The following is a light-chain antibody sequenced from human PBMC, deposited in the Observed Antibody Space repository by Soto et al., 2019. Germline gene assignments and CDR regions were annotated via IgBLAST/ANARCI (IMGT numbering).Light chain of an antibody. CDR2: DAS. Sequence: DIQMTQSPSSLSASVGDRVTITCQASQAISNYLNWYQQKPVKAPKLLIYDASNLETGVPSRFSSSGSGTEFTFTIRSLQPKDIATYYCQQSDNLVTCGPGTKVDIK. V-gene: IGKV1-33*01. CDR1: QAISNY. CDR3: QQSDNLVT. J-gene: IGKJ3*01.